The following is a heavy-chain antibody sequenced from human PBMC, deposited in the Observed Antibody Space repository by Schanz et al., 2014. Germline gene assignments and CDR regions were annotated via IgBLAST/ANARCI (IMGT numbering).Heavy chain of an antibody. J-gene: IGHJ6*02. V-gene: IGHV1-2*02. CDR2: ISANSGGT. CDR1: GYTFTRSV. Sequence: QVQLVQSGGEVKTPGASVKVSCKASGYTFTRSVISWVRQAPGQGLEWMGWISANSGGTNYAQKFQGRVTMTRDTSISTAYMELSRLKSDDTAVYYCARALFGSGHGDVWGQGTTVTVSS. D-gene: IGHD3-10*01. CDR3: ARALFGSGHGDV.